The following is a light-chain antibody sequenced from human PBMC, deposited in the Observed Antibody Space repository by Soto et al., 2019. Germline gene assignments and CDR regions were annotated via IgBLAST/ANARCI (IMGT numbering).Light chain of an antibody. CDR2: EVR. CDR3: SSFTTSTTDV. Sequence: QSALTQPASVSGSPGQSITISCTGTSSDVGGYNSVSWYQQHPGQAPKLIIYEVRRRPSGVSDRFSGSTYGNTASLTISGLQADDEAEYYCSSFTTSTTDVFGTGTKLTVL. J-gene: IGLJ1*01. V-gene: IGLV2-14*01. CDR1: SSDVGGYNS.